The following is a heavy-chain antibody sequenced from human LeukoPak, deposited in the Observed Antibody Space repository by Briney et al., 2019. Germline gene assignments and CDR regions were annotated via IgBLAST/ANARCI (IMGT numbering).Heavy chain of an antibody. V-gene: IGHV3-23*01. CDR3: AKWGDYDVLTGYYDSDY. D-gene: IGHD3-9*01. J-gene: IGHJ4*02. Sequence: PGGSLRLSCAASGSTFRNYAMSWVRQAPGKGLEWVSAVSGRDTSTYYTDSVKGRFTISRDNSKNTLYLQMNSLSAEDTAIYYCAKWGDYDVLTGYYDSDYWGQGTLVTVSS. CDR1: GSTFRNYA. CDR2: VSGRDTST.